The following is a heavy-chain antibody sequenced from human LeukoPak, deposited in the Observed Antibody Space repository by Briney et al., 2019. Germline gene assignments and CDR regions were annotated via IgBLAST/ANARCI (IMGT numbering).Heavy chain of an antibody. J-gene: IGHJ4*02. CDR3: ARGASGRFLEWLPFDY. CDR2: IYYSGST. CDR1: GDSISSSSYY. D-gene: IGHD3-3*01. V-gene: IGHV4-39*01. Sequence: SETLSLTCTVSGDSISSSSYYWGWIRQPPGKGLEWIGSIYYSGSTYYNPSLKSRVTISVDTSKNQFSLKLSSVTAADTAVYYCARGASGRFLEWLPFDYWGQGTLVTVSS.